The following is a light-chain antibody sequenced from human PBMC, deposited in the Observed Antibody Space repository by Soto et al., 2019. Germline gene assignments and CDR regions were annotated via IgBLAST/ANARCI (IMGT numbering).Light chain of an antibody. CDR2: GAS. J-gene: IGKJ2*01. V-gene: IGKV3-20*01. CDR1: QSVSSNY. CDR3: QQYGRSPMFT. Sequence: EIVLTQSPGTLSLSPGERATLSCRASQSVSSNYLAWYQQKPGQAPRLLIYGASRGAAGIPDRFSGSGSGTDFTLTISSPEPEDCPLYFCQQYGRSPMFTFGQGTKLEVK.